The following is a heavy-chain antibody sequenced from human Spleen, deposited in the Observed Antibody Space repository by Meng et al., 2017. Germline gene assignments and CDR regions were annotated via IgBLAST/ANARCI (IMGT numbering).Heavy chain of an antibody. V-gene: IGHV4-39*02. J-gene: IGHJ5*02. Sequence: QLQLQESGPGLVKPSETLSLTCTVSGGPISGSRYYWGWIRQPPGKGLEWIGMVYYSGSTYYNPSLKSRVTISVDTSKNHFSLKLSSVTATETAVYYCAVVIPGGWFDPWGQGTLVTVSS. D-gene: IGHD2-2*01. CDR2: VYYSGST. CDR1: GGPISGSRYY. CDR3: AVVIPGGWFDP.